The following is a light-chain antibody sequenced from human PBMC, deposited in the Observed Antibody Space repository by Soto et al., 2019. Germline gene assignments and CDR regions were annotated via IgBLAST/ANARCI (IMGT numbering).Light chain of an antibody. CDR1: QSVSSSY. CDR2: GAS. J-gene: IGKJ1*01. CDR3: QDYGTPWT. V-gene: IGKV3-20*01. Sequence: PGDAATLSCRASQSVSSSYLAWYQQKTGQAPRLLIYGASSRATGIPDRFSGSGSGTDFTLTINRLEPEDFAVYYCQDYGTPWTFGQGTKVDIK.